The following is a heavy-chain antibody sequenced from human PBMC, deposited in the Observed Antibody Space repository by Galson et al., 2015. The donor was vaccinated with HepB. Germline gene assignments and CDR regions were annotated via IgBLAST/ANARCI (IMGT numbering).Heavy chain of an antibody. V-gene: IGHV3-30*03. CDR1: GFTLSSYA. J-gene: IGHJ6*03. D-gene: IGHD5-12*01. CDR3: ARAPVATINYYFYLEV. CDR2: TSSDVSDK. Sequence: SLRLSCAASGFTLSSYAMHWVRQAPGQGLGWVAVTSSDVSDKYYGDSVKGRFTISRDNSKSTLYPQMNSLRPEDTAVYYCARAPVATINYYFYLEVWGKGTTVTVSS.